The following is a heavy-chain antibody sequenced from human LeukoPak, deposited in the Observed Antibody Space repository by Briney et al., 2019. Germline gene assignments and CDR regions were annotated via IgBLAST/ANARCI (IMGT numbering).Heavy chain of an antibody. Sequence: SETLSLTCTVSGDSISSSNSYWGWIRQPPGKGLEWIGSIYYSGNTYYNPSLKSRVTISVDTSKNQFSLKLSSVTAADTAVYYCARIGMVYATEYYMDVWGKGTTVTVSS. J-gene: IGHJ6*03. D-gene: IGHD2-8*01. CDR3: ARIGMVYATEYYMDV. CDR2: IYYSGNT. CDR1: GDSISSSNSY. V-gene: IGHV4-39*07.